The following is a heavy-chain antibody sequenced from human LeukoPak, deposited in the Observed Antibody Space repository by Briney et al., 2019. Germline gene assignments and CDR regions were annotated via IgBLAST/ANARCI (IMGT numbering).Heavy chain of an antibody. CDR3: TRLYCTNGVCSGMDV. D-gene: IGHD2-8*01. CDR1: GFTFSDHY. J-gene: IGHJ6*02. CDR2: TRNKANSYTT. Sequence: GGSLRLSCAASGFTFSDHYMDWVRQAPGKGLEWVGRTRNKANSYTTEYAASVKGRFTISRDDSKNSLYLQMNSLKTEDTAVYYCTRLYCTNGVCSGMDVWGQGTTVTVSS. V-gene: IGHV3-72*01.